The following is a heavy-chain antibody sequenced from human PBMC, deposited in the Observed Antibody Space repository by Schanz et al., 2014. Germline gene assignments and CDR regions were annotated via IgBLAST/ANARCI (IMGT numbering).Heavy chain of an antibody. D-gene: IGHD2-2*01. CDR1: GFTFSSYA. CDR3: AKDLRYGAPMPLNHLDS. V-gene: IGHV3-23*01. Sequence: EVQLLESGGGLVQPGGSLRLSCAASGFTFSSYAMSWVRQAPGKGLEWVSGISGSGGSTYYADSVKGRFTISRDNSKNTLYLQMNSLRAEDTAVYYCAKDLRYGAPMPLNHLDSWGQGTLVTVSS. CDR2: ISGSGGST. J-gene: IGHJ4*02.